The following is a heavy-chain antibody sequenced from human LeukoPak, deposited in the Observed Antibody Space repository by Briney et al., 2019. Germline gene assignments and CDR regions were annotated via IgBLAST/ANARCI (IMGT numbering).Heavy chain of an antibody. J-gene: IGHJ6*03. CDR1: GYTFTSYG. D-gene: IGHD3-3*01. CDR3: ATGRFLEWLPQNYYYYMDV. Sequence: ASVKVSCKASGYTFTSYGISWVRQAPGQGLEWMGWISAYNGNTNYAQKLQGGVTMTTDTSTSTAYMELRSLRSDDTAVYYCATGRFLEWLPQNYYYYMDVWGKGTTVTVSS. V-gene: IGHV1-18*01. CDR2: ISAYNGNT.